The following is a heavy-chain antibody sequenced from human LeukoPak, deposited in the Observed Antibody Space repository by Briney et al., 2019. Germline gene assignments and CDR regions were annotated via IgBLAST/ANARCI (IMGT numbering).Heavy chain of an antibody. D-gene: IGHD3-10*01. CDR1: GFTFSSFG. V-gene: IGHV3-23*01. CDR2: ISGSGGST. Sequence: GGSLRLSCAASGFTFSSFGVHWVRQAPGKGLEWVSAISGSGGSTYYADSVKGRFTISRDNSKNTLYLQMNSLRAEDTAVYYCVRESGFGVLFPYAFDIWGQGTVVTVSS. CDR3: VRESGFGVLFPYAFDI. J-gene: IGHJ3*02.